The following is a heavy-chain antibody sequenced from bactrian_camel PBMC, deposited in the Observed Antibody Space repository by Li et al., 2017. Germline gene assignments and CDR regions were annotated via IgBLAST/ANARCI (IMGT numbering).Heavy chain of an antibody. CDR1: GGYRYRNNC. V-gene: IGHV3S63*01. D-gene: IGHD4*01. J-gene: IGHJ4*01. Sequence: QVQLVESGGGSVQAGGSLRLSCAAVGGYRYRNNCMAWFRQAEGKEREGVAGIAERDGSTFYGASVKGRFTISEDKTKHVLTLEMNRLKPEDTGMYYCAAARLCTTVLDTVSAYPYRGQGTQVTVS. CDR3: AAARLCTTVLDTVSAYPY. CDR2: IAERDGST.